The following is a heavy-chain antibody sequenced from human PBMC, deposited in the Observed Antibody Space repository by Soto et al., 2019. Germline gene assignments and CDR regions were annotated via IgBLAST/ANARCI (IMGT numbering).Heavy chain of an antibody. Sequence: SETLSLTCTVSGGSISSSSYYWGWIRQPPGKGLEWIGSIYYSGSTYYNPSLKSRVTISVDTSKNQFSLKLSSVTAADTAVYYCARDYYGSGSYYNGYWFDPWGQGTLVTVSS. J-gene: IGHJ5*02. CDR2: IYYSGST. CDR1: GGSISSSSYY. D-gene: IGHD3-10*01. V-gene: IGHV4-39*02. CDR3: ARDYYGSGSYYNGYWFDP.